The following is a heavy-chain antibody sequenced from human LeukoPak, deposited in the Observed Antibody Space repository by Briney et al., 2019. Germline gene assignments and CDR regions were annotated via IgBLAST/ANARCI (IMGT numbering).Heavy chain of an antibody. CDR2: ISAYNGNI. CDR1: GYTFTSYG. J-gene: IGHJ1*01. Sequence: GASVKVSCKASGYTFTSYGISWVRQAPGQGLEWMGWISAYNGNINYAQKLQGRVTMTTDTSTSTAYMELRSLRSDDTALYYCARSGEHIVVVTAAVRAEYFQHWGQGTLVTVSS. V-gene: IGHV1-18*01. CDR3: ARSGEHIVVVTAAVRAEYFQH. D-gene: IGHD2-21*02.